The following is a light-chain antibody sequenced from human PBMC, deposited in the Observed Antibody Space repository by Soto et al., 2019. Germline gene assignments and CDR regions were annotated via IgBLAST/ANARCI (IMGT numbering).Light chain of an antibody. CDR2: GAS. CDR1: QSVSSSY. Sequence: DIVFSQSPCTLSLSPGERATLSCRASQSVSSSYLAWYQQKPGQAPRLLISGASRRSTGIPYRFSGSGSGTDFTLTISRLQPEDFAIYYCQQYNSSPHTFGGGTKVDIK. V-gene: IGKV3-20*01. J-gene: IGKJ4*01. CDR3: QQYNSSPHT.